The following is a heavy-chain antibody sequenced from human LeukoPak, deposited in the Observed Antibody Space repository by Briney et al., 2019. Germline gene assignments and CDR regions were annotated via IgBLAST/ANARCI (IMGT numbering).Heavy chain of an antibody. V-gene: IGHV4-39*07. CDR3: ARAPLYSGYDLNWFDP. Sequence: SETLSLTCTVSGGSISSSSYYWGWIRQPPGKGLEWIGSIYYSGSTYYNPALKSRVTISVDTSKNQFSLKLSSVTAADTAVYYCARAPLYSGYDLNWFDPWGQGTLVTVSS. CDR1: GGSISSSSYY. D-gene: IGHD5-12*01. J-gene: IGHJ5*02. CDR2: IYYSGST.